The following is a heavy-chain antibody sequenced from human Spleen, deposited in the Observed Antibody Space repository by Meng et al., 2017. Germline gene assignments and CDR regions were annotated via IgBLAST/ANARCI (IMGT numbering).Heavy chain of an antibody. CDR1: GYTYTHYQ. CDR2: IHPSGNA. Sequence: QVQLVRSGAEVKKPGASVKVSCKASGYTYTHYQMDWVRQAPGQGLEWMGWIHPSGNANYAQKFQGRVTMTTDTSTTTAYMELRSLRSDDSALYYCVKHSSDWSLDSWGQGTLVTVSS. CDR3: VKHSSDWSLDS. V-gene: IGHV1-18*01. J-gene: IGHJ4*02. D-gene: IGHD6-19*01.